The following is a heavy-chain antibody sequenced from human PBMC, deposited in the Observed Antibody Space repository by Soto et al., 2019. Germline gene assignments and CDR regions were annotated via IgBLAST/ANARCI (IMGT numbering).Heavy chain of an antibody. V-gene: IGHV4-34*01. CDR3: ASASGWYAYAMDV. D-gene: IGHD6-19*01. J-gene: IGHJ6*02. CDR1: GGSFSGYY. Sequence: SETLPLTCAVYGGSFSGYYWSWIRQPPGKGLEWIGEINHSGGTNYNPSLKSRVTISVDTSKNQFSLKLSSVTAADTAVYYCASASGWYAYAMDVWGQGTTVTSP. CDR2: INHSGGT.